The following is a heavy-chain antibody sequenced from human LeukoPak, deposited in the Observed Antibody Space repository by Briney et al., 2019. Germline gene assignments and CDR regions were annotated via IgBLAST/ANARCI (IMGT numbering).Heavy chain of an antibody. CDR1: GFTFRSYS. CDR2: ISSTSSAI. Sequence: GGSLRLSCAASGFTFRSYSMNWVCQAPGKGLEWLSYISSTSSAIYYADSLKGRFTISRDNAKNSLYLQMDSLRAEDTAVYYCARVIGSYGDSAYWGQGTLVTVSS. V-gene: IGHV3-48*04. D-gene: IGHD3-16*01. J-gene: IGHJ4*02. CDR3: ARVIGSYGDSAY.